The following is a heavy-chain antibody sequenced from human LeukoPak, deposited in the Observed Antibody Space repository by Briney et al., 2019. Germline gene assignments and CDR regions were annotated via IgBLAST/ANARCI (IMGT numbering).Heavy chain of an antibody. J-gene: IGHJ4*02. CDR3: AKDREAYYDFWSGYYSFDY. V-gene: IGHV3-21*04. CDR1: GFTFSSYS. CDR2: ISSSSSYI. Sequence: GGSLRLSCAASGFTFSSYSMNWVRQAPGKGLEWVSSISSSSSYIYYADSVKGRFTISRDNAKNSLYLQMNSLRAEDTAVYYCAKDREAYYDFWSGYYSFDYWGQGTLVTVSS. D-gene: IGHD3-3*01.